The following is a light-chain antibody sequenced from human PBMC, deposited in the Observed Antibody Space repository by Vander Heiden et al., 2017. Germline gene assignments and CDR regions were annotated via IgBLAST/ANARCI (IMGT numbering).Light chain of an antibody. Sequence: DIQMPQSPSSLSASVGDTRTITCRASQGISNYLAWYQQRPGQVPKLLIYAAYTLQSGVPSRFSGGGSGTDFTLTISGLQPEDVATYYCQKYNTGVTFGPGTKVDLK. CDR2: AAY. CDR1: QGISNY. V-gene: IGKV1-27*01. J-gene: IGKJ3*01. CDR3: QKYNTGVT.